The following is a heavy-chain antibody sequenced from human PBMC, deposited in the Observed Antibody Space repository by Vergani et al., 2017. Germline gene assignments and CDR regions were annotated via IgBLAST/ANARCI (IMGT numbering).Heavy chain of an antibody. CDR2: ISSSSSYI. Sequence: EVQLVESGGGLVKRGGSLRLSCAASGFTFSSYSMTWVRQAPGKGLEWVSSISSSSSYIHYSDSLKGRFTISRDNAKSSLYLQMNSLRAEDTGIYYCARARYYLGSSSYPYFYYYGLDVWGQGTAVTVSS. CDR1: GFTFSSYS. CDR3: ARARYYLGSSSYPYFYYYGLDV. D-gene: IGHD3-10*01. J-gene: IGHJ6*02. V-gene: IGHV3-21*01.